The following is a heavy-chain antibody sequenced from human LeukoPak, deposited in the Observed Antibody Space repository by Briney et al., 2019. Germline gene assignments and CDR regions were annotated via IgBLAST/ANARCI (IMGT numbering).Heavy chain of an antibody. J-gene: IGHJ4*02. CDR3: ARVLPYGSGNDY. D-gene: IGHD3-10*01. CDR1: GYTFTSYD. CDR2: MNPNSGNT. V-gene: IGHV1-8*03. Sequence: ASVKVSCKASGYTFTSYDINWVRQATGQGLEWMGWMNPNSGNTGYAQKFQGRVTITRNTSISTAYMELSSLRSEDTAVYHCARVLPYGSGNDYWGQGTLVTVSS.